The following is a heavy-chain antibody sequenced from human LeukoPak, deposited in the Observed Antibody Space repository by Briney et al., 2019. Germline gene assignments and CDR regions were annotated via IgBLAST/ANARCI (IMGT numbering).Heavy chain of an antibody. CDR3: ARAWGSGSYFSRGHWFDP. J-gene: IGHJ5*02. V-gene: IGHV4-39*07. D-gene: IGHD3-10*01. CDR2: ISQSGNT. CDR1: GGSITISDFS. Sequence: SETLSLTCTVSGGSITISDFSWAWIRQPPGQGLEWIGTISQSGNTYYKPSLKSRATISADTSKNQFSLRLSSVTAADTAVYYCARAWGSGSYFSRGHWFDPWGQGTLVTVSS.